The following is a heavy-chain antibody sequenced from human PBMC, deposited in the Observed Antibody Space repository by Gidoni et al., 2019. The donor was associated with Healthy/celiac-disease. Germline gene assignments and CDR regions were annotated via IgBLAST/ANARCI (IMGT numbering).Heavy chain of an antibody. Sequence: QVQLQESGPGLVKPSETLSLTCAVSGYSISSGYYWGWIRQPPGKGLEWIGSIYPSGSTYYNPSLKSRVTISVDTSKNQFSLKLSSVTAADTAVYYCAREGKTRVVVAAISRRYFDLWGRGTLVTVSS. CDR2: IYPSGST. CDR1: GYSISSGYY. D-gene: IGHD2-15*01. V-gene: IGHV4-38-2*02. CDR3: AREGKTRVVVAAISRRYFDL. J-gene: IGHJ2*01.